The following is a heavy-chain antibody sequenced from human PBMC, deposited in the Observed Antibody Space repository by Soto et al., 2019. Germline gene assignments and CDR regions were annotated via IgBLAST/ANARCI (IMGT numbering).Heavy chain of an antibody. CDR3: ARVGAWALRNLDY. D-gene: IGHD3-16*01. J-gene: IGHJ4*02. Sequence: ASVKVSCKASGYTFRYDDIIWVRQATGQGLEWMGWMNPNSGNTGYAQKFQGRITMTRNTSISTAYMEMNSLTSEDTAVYYRARVGAWALRNLDYWGQGTRVTVSS. V-gene: IGHV1-8*01. CDR2: MNPNSGNT. CDR1: GYTFRYDD.